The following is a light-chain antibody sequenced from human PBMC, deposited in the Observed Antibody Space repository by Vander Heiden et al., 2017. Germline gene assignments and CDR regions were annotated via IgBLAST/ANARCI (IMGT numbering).Light chain of an antibody. CDR2: KAS. CDR3: QQENSYSWT. CDR1: QSISSW. J-gene: IGKJ1*01. V-gene: IGKV1-5*03. Sequence: DIQMTQSPSTLSASVGDRVTITCRASQSISSWLAWYQQKPGKAPKLLIYKASSLESGVPSRFSGSGSGTEFTLTISRLQPDDFATYYCQQENSYSWTFGQGTKVEIK.